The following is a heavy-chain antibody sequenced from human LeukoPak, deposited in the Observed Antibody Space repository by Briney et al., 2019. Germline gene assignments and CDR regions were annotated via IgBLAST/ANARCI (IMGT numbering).Heavy chain of an antibody. CDR1: GFTFSSYE. CDR3: AELGITMIGGV. J-gene: IGHJ6*04. CDR2: ISSSGSTI. V-gene: IGHV3-48*03. Sequence: PGGSLRLSCAASGFTFSSYEMNWVRQAPGNGLEWVSYISSSGSTIYYAASVKGRFTISRDNAKNSLYLQMNSPRAEDTAVYYCAELGITMIGGVWGKGTTVTISS. D-gene: IGHD3-10*02.